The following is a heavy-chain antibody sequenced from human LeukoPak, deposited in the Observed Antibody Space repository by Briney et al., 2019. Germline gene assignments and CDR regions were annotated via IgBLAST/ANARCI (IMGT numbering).Heavy chain of an antibody. CDR3: AGAIIGYEGMDV. D-gene: IGHD2-15*01. CDR2: IYSGGSI. Sequence: GGSLRLSCAASGVTVSSNYMSWVRHAPGQGLEWVSVIYSGGSIYYADSVKGRFTISRDNSKNTLYLQMNSLRAEDTAVNYCAGAIIGYEGMDVWGPRTTVTVSS. CDR1: GVTVSSNY. V-gene: IGHV3-53*01. J-gene: IGHJ6*02.